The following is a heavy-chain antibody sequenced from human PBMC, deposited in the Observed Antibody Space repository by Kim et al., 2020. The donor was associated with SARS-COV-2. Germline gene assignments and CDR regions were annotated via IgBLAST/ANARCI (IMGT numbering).Heavy chain of an antibody. CDR2: ITRDGRI. V-gene: IGHV3-74*01. Sequence: GGSLRLSCAASGFTFSNYWIHWVRQAPGKGLVWVSRITRDGRIAYADSVKGRFTMSRDNAKNTVYLQMNGLRAEDTAVYYCARDQDWLLFDYWGQGTLVT. CDR1: GFTFSNYW. CDR3: ARDQDWLLFDY. D-gene: IGHD3-9*01. J-gene: IGHJ4*02.